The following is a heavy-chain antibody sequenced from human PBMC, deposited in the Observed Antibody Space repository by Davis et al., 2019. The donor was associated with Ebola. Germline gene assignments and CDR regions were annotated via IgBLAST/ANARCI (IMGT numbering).Heavy chain of an antibody. Sequence: GESLKISCKGSGYGFADYWIAWVRQTPGKGLEWMGIIYAGDSDSRYSPSFEGQVIISVDRSINTAYLQWRSLRASDTAIYYCARQESLYGWSDYWGQGTLVTVSS. V-gene: IGHV5-51*01. J-gene: IGHJ4*02. CDR3: ARQESLYGWSDY. D-gene: IGHD2-8*01. CDR1: GYGFADYW. CDR2: IYAGDSDS.